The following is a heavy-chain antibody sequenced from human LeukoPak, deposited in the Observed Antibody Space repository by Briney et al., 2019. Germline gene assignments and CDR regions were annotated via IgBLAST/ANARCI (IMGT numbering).Heavy chain of an antibody. CDR2: INHSGST. CDR3: ARWSSNYYDSSGRRFDP. Sequence: SETLSLTCAVYGGSFSGYYWSWIRQPPGKGLEWIGEINHSGSTNYNPSLKSRVTISVDTSKNQFSLKLSSVTAADTAVYNCARWSSNYYDSSGRRFDPWGQGTLVTVSS. J-gene: IGHJ5*02. CDR1: GGSFSGYY. V-gene: IGHV4-34*01. D-gene: IGHD3-22*01.